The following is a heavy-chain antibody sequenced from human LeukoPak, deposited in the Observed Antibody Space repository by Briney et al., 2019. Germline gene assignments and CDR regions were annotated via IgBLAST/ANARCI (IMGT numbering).Heavy chain of an antibody. J-gene: IGHJ4*02. Sequence: GGSLRLSCAASGFTFDDYAMHWVRQAPGKGLEWVSGISWNSGSIGYADPVKGRFTISRDNAKNSLYLQMNSLRAEDTALYYCAKGYSSSWSPFDYWGQGTLVTVSS. D-gene: IGHD6-13*01. CDR1: GFTFDDYA. CDR3: AKGYSSSWSPFDY. CDR2: ISWNSGSI. V-gene: IGHV3-9*01.